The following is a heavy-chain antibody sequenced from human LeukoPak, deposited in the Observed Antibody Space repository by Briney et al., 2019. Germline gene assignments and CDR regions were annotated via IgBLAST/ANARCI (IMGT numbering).Heavy chain of an antibody. J-gene: IGHJ4*02. Sequence: SETLSLTCTVSGGSISSYYWSWIRQPPGKGLEWIGYIYYSGSTNYNPSLKSRVTISVDTSKNQFSLKLRSVTAADTAVYYCARLYGDYLNPIHYWGQGTLVTVSS. CDR3: ARLYGDYLNPIHY. D-gene: IGHD4-17*01. V-gene: IGHV4-59*08. CDR1: GGSISSYY. CDR2: IYYSGST.